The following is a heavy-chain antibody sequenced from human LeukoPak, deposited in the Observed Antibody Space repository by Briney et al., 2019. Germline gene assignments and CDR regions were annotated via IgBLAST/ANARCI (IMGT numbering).Heavy chain of an antibody. D-gene: IGHD5-18*01. J-gene: IGHJ4*01. CDR2: IYYSGST. V-gene: IGHV4-59*01. CDR3: ARHVDTAVVLYFDY. CDR1: GGSISSYY. Sequence: SETLSLTCTVSGGSISSYYWSWIRQPPGKGLEWIGFIYYSGSTNYSPSLTSRVTISVDTSKNQFSLMLTSVTAADTAVYYCARHVDTAVVLYFDYWGHGALVTVSS.